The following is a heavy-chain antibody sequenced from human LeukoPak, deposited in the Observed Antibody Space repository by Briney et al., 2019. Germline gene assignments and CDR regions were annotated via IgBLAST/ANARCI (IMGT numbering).Heavy chain of an antibody. J-gene: IGHJ3*02. Sequence: SSETLSLTCTVSGGSISSSRYYWSWIRQPAGKGLEWIGRIYTSGSTNYNPSLKSRVTMSVDTSKNQFSLKLSSVTAADTAVYYCASFYDFWSGNDAFDIWGQGTMVTVSS. D-gene: IGHD3-3*01. CDR1: GGSISSSRYY. CDR2: IYTSGST. CDR3: ASFYDFWSGNDAFDI. V-gene: IGHV4-61*02.